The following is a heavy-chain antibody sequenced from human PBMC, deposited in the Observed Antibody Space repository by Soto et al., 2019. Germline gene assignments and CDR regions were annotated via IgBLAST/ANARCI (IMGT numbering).Heavy chain of an antibody. CDR3: ARGRKGNTIFGVVIINPGDYYYYGMDV. D-gene: IGHD3-3*01. Sequence: SVKVSCKASGGTFSSYAISWVRQAPGQGLEWMGGIIPIFGTANYAQKFQGRVTITADESTSTAYMELSSLRSEDTAVYYCARGRKGNTIFGVVIINPGDYYYYGMDVWGQGTTVTVSS. V-gene: IGHV1-69*13. J-gene: IGHJ6*02. CDR1: GGTFSSYA. CDR2: IIPIFGTA.